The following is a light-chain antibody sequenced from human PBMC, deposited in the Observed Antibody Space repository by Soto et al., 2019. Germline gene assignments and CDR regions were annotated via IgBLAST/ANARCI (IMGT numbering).Light chain of an antibody. Sequence: QPVLTQPPSVSGAPGQRVTISCTGSSSNIGAGYDVHWYQQLPGTPPKLLIYGNSNRPSGVPDRTSGSKSGTSASLAITGLQAEDEADYYCQSYDSSLSGYVVFGGGTKLTVL. J-gene: IGLJ2*01. CDR1: SSNIGAGYD. V-gene: IGLV1-40*01. CDR2: GNS. CDR3: QSYDSSLSGYVV.